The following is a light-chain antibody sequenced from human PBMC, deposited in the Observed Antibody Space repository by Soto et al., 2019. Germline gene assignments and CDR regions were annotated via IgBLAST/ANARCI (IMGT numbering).Light chain of an antibody. CDR3: QQYGSSPPLS. V-gene: IGKV3-20*01. CDR2: GAS. Sequence: EIVLTQSPGTLSLSPGERATLSCRASQSVSSSYLAWYQQKPGQAPRLLIYGASSRATGIPYRFSGSGSGTDFTLTISRLEPEDFAVYYCQQYGSSPPLSFGGGTKV. CDR1: QSVSSSY. J-gene: IGKJ4*01.